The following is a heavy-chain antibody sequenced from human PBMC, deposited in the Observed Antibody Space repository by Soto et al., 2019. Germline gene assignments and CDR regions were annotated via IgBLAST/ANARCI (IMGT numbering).Heavy chain of an antibody. CDR1: GGSFSGYY. CDR3: ARGPYDFGSGYYTSGYFAS. CDR2: INHSGST. V-gene: IGHV4-34*01. J-gene: IGHJ4*02. Sequence: PSETLSLTCAVYGGSFSGYYWSWIRQPPGKGLEWIGEINHSGSTNYNPSLKSRVAISVDRSKNQFSLKLSSVTAADTAVYYCARGPYDFGSGYYTSGYFASWGQGTLVTVSS. D-gene: IGHD3-3*01.